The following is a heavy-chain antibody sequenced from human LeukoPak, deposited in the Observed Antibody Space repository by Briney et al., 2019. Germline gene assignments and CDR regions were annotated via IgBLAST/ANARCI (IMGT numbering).Heavy chain of an antibody. CDR2: IYSGGST. D-gene: IGHD1-26*01. CDR3: ARERVGATVDY. CDR1: GFTVSSNY. J-gene: IGHJ4*02. Sequence: PGGSLRLSCAASGFTVSSNYMSWVRQAPGKGLEWVSVIYSGGSTYYVDSVKGRFTISRDNSKNTLCLQMNSLRAEDTAVYYCARERVGATVDYWGQGALVTVSS. V-gene: IGHV3-53*01.